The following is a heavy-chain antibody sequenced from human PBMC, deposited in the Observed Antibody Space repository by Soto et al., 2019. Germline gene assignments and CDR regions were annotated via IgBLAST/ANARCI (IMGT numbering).Heavy chain of an antibody. V-gene: IGHV3-15*04. CDR2: VGSKADGEMI. Sequence: EVQLVESGGGLVKPGGSLRLSCAASGFSFTNAWVSWVRXXPGKGLEWVGRVGSKADGEMIDYAAPVKGRFIVSRXXXXXXXXXXXXXXXXEXXXVXXXXTRGLSGGQGTLVTVSS. CDR1: GFSFTNAW. J-gene: IGHJ4*02. D-gene: IGHD5-12*01. CDR3: XTRGLS.